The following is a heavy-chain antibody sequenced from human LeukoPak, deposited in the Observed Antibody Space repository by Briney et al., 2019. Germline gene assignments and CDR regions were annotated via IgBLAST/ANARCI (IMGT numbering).Heavy chain of an antibody. V-gene: IGHV3-66*01. CDR2: IYSGGST. CDR1: GFTVSSNY. CDR3: ARDEPSPDSTDLDY. D-gene: IGHD2/OR15-2a*01. Sequence: GGSLRLSCAASGFTVSSNYMTWVRQAPGKGLEWVSVIYSGGSTYCADSVKGRFTISRDNSKNTLYLQMNSLRAEDTAVYYCARDEPSPDSTDLDYWGQGTLVTVSS. J-gene: IGHJ4*02.